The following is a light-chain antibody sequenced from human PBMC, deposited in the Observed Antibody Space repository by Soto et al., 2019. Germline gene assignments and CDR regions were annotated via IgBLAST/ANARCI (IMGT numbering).Light chain of an antibody. Sequence: EIVMTQSPATLSVSRGERATLSCRANQAISSNLAWYQQKPGQAPRLLIYGASTRATGIPARFSGSGSGTEFTLSISSLQSEHFAVYYCQQYNSWPLTFGGGTKVDIK. CDR3: QQYNSWPLT. CDR1: QAISSN. CDR2: GAS. V-gene: IGKV3D-15*01. J-gene: IGKJ4*01.